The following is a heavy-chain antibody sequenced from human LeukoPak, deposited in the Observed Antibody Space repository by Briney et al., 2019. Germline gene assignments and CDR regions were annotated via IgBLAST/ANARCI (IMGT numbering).Heavy chain of an antibody. J-gene: IGHJ4*02. CDR1: GDSISTYH. D-gene: IGHD5-18*01. V-gene: IGHV4-59*01. CDR3: ARDKRHSYVRYFAH. Sequence: PSETLSLTCSVSGDSISTYHWNWIRKPPGKGLEWIAYMQSTGNSKYNPSLKSRATMSVDTSKNQVVLNLSSVTAADTAVYYCARDKRHSYVRYFAHWGQGMLVTVSS. CDR2: MQSTGNS.